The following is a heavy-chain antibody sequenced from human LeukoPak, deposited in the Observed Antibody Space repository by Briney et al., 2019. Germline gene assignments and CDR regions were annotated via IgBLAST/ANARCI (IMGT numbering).Heavy chain of an antibody. CDR2: ISGSGSST. CDR3: ARGGVDYYGSGTYYLMYYFDY. D-gene: IGHD3-10*01. CDR1: GFTFSSYA. Sequence: PGGSLRLSCAASGFTFSSYAMSWVRQAPGKGLEWVSAISGSGSSTYYADSVKGRFTISRDNSKNTLYLQMNSLRAEDTAVYFCARGGVDYYGSGTYYLMYYFDYWGQGALVTVSS. J-gene: IGHJ4*02. V-gene: IGHV3-23*01.